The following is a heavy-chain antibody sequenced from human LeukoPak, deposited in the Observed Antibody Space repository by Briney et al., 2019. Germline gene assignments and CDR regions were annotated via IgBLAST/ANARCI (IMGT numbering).Heavy chain of an antibody. CDR1: GFTFSSYA. CDR2: ISSNGGST. J-gene: IGHJ3*02. CDR3: ATSIAARLGAFDI. Sequence: GESLKISCAASGFTFSSYAMHWVRQAPGKGLEYVSAISSNGGSTYYANSVKGRFTISRDNSKNTLYLQMGSLRAEDMAVYYCATSIAARLGAFDIWGQGTMVTVSS. D-gene: IGHD6-6*01. V-gene: IGHV3-64*01.